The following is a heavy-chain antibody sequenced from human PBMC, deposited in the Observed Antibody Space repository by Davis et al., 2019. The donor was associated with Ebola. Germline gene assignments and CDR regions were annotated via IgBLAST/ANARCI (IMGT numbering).Heavy chain of an antibody. J-gene: IGHJ5*02. V-gene: IGHV4-39*07. CDR2: IYYSGST. Sequence: SETLSLTCTVSGGSISSSSDYWGWIRQPPGKGLEWIGSIYYSGSTYYNPSLKSRVTISVDTSKNQFSLKLSSVTAADTAVYYCARKIAVAGTVLGWFDPWGQGTLVTVSS. D-gene: IGHD6-19*01. CDR1: GGSISSSSDY. CDR3: ARKIAVAGTVLGWFDP.